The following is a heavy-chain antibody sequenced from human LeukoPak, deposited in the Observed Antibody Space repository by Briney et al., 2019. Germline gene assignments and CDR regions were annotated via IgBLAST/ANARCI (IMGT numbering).Heavy chain of an antibody. V-gene: IGHV3-23*01. D-gene: IGHD5-12*01. CDR2: ISGSGGST. CDR1: GFTFSSYA. CDR3: ARDWGDGYRKLDY. Sequence: PGGSLRLSCAASGFTFSSYAMSWVRQAPGKGLEWVSAISGSGGSTYYADSVKGRFTISRDNAKNSLYLQMNSLRAEDTAVYYCARDWGDGYRKLDYWGQGTLATVSS. J-gene: IGHJ4*02.